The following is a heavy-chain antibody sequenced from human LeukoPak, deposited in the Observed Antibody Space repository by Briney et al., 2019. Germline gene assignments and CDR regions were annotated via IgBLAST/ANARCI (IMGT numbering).Heavy chain of an antibody. CDR3: ARQRGYSGYGDY. CDR2: MNPNSGNT. Sequence: ASVKVSCKASGYTFTSYDINWVRQATGQGLEWMGWMNPNSGNTGYAQKFQGRVTMTRNTSISTAYMELSSLRSEDTAVYYCARQRGYSGYGDYWGQGTLVTVSS. J-gene: IGHJ4*02. V-gene: IGHV1-8*01. D-gene: IGHD5-12*01. CDR1: GYTFTSYD.